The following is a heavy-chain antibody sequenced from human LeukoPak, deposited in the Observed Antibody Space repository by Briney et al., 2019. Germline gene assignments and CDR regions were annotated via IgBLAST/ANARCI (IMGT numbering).Heavy chain of an antibody. V-gene: IGHV5-51*01. J-gene: IGHJ4*02. CDR2: IYPGDSYT. CDR1: GYPFTTYW. Sequence: GESLKISCKASGYPFTTYWIGWVRQMPGTGLEWMGVIYPGDSYTRYSPSFQGQVTISADKSITTAYLQWSSLKASDTAMYYCARQGDGSGWLFHYWGQGTLVTVSS. CDR3: ARQGDGSGWLFHY. D-gene: IGHD6-19*01.